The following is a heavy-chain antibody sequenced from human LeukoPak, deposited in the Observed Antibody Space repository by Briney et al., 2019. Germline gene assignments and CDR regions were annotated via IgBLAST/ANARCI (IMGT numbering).Heavy chain of an antibody. J-gene: IGHJ4*02. D-gene: IGHD3-10*01. CDR3: ARGVDYYGV. CDR2: FNHSGGT. CDR1: GGSFSGYS. Sequence: SETLSLTCAVYGGSFSGYSWNWIRQPPVKGLEWIGEFNHSGGTNYNPSLKSRVTISVDTSKKQFSLKLSSVTAADTALYYCARGVDYYGVWGQGTLVAVSS. V-gene: IGHV4-34*01.